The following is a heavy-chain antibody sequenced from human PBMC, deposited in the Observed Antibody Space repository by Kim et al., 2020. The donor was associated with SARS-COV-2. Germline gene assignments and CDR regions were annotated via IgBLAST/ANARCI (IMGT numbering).Heavy chain of an antibody. J-gene: IGHJ3*02. D-gene: IGHD6-19*01. CDR3: AKDRAESSGWYLGAFDI. CDR2: ISGDGGST. Sequence: GGSLRLSCAASGFTFDDYAMHWVRQAPGKGLEWVSLISGDGGSTYYADSVKGRFTISRDNSKNSLYLQMNSLRTEDTALYYCAKDRAESSGWYLGAFDIWGPGTMVTVSS. CDR1: GFTFDDYA. V-gene: IGHV3-43*02.